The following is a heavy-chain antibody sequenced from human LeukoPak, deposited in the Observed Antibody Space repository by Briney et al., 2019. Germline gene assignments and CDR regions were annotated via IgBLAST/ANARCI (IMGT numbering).Heavy chain of an antibody. D-gene: IGHD3-10*01. V-gene: IGHV1-69*05. J-gene: IGHJ3*02. CDR3: ARVRASGSYYDAFDI. Sequence: ASVKVSCKASGGTFSSYAISWVRQAPGQGLEWMGGIIPIFGTANYAQKFQGRVTITTDESTSTAYMELSSLRSEDTAVYYCARVRASGSYYDAFDIWGQGTMVTVSS. CDR1: GGTFSSYA. CDR2: IIPIFGTA.